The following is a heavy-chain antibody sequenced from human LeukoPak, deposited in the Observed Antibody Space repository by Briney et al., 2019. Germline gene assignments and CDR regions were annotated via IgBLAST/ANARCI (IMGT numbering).Heavy chain of an antibody. Sequence: GGSLRLSCAVSRFTFSDFWMHWVRQAPGKGLVWVSRINTDGTSTTYADSVKGRFTISRDNAKNSLYLQMNSLRAEDTAVYYCTTVSTLAFDYWGRGTLVTVSS. CDR3: TTVSTLAFDY. CDR2: INTDGTST. V-gene: IGHV3-74*01. J-gene: IGHJ4*02. D-gene: IGHD2/OR15-2a*01. CDR1: RFTFSDFW.